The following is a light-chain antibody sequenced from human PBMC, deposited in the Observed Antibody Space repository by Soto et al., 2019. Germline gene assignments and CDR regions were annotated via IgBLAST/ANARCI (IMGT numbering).Light chain of an antibody. J-gene: IGKJ2*01. V-gene: IGKV3-20*01. Sequence: EIVLTQSPGTLSLSPGERATLSCRASQSVSSSYLAWYQQKPGQAPRLLIYGASSRATGIPDRFSGSGAGTDFTLTISSLEPEDFAVYYCQQYGSSSLYTFGQGTKVDIK. CDR3: QQYGSSSLYT. CDR1: QSVSSSY. CDR2: GAS.